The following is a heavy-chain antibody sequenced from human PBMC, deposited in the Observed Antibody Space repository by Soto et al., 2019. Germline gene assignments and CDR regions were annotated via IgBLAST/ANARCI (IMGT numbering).Heavy chain of an antibody. D-gene: IGHD5-12*01. CDR3: SADHPYRAMGWPV. CDR1: GFDFGSFG. V-gene: IGHV1-58*02. J-gene: IGHJ6*02. Sequence: SVKVSCKASGFDFGSFGIQFLRQTRGRGLEWIGWIVVVSGSTNYARQFQGRIAISRDMSSSTAYLYLYDLKSDDTAVYFCSADHPYRAMGWPVWGQGTTVTVSS. CDR2: IVVVSGST.